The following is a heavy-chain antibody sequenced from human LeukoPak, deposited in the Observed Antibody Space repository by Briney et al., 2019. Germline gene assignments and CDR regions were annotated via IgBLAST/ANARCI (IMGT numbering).Heavy chain of an antibody. CDR2: ISAYNGNT. J-gene: IGHJ5*02. CDR3: ARDTAMAYYEESYFDP. D-gene: IGHD5-18*01. V-gene: IGHV1-18*01. Sequence: GASVKVSCKASGYTFTSYCISWVRQAPGQGLECMGWISAYNGNTNYAQKFQDRLTMTTDKSTSTAYMELRSLRSDDTAVYYCARDTAMAYYEESYFDPWGQATMVTVSS. CDR1: GYTFTSYC.